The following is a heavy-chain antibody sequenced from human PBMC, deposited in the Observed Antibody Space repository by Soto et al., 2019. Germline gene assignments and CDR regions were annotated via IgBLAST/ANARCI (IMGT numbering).Heavy chain of an antibody. CDR1: GLTFSSYG. CDR3: AKAVVAASSGFYYFDY. J-gene: IGHJ4*02. Sequence: QVQLVESGGGVVQPGRSLRLSCAVSGLTFSSYGMHWVRQAPGKGLEWVAVISYDGGKKYYADSVKGRFTISRDNSKNTLYLHINSLRDEDTSVYYCAKAVVAASSGFYYFDYWGQGTLVTVSS. CDR2: ISYDGGKK. D-gene: IGHD2-15*01. V-gene: IGHV3-30*18.